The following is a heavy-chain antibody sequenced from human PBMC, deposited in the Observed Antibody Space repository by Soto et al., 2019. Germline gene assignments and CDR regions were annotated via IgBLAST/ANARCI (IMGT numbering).Heavy chain of an antibody. CDR2: ISYDGSNK. CDR1: GFTFSSYG. J-gene: IGHJ4*02. Sequence: QVQLVESGGGVVQPGRSLRLSCAASGFTFSSYGMHWVRQAPGKGLEWVAVISYDGSNKYYADSVKGRFTISRDNSKNTLYLQMNSLRAEDTAVYYCAKDEASWWPDYWGQGTLVTVSS. D-gene: IGHD2-15*01. V-gene: IGHV3-30*18. CDR3: AKDEASWWPDY.